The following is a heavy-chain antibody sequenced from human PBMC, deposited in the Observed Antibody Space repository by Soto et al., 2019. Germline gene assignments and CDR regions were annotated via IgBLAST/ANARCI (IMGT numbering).Heavy chain of an antibody. Sequence: SETLSLTCAVSGVSFSSGNWWTWFRQTPQRGLEYIGEIFHDGTANYYPSFERRVAISVDTSKNQFSLKLTSVTAADTAIYFCARLVYDTRLNYMYFDFWGQGALVTVSS. CDR1: GVSFSSGNW. D-gene: IGHD2-8*01. J-gene: IGHJ4*02. CDR2: IFHDGTA. V-gene: IGHV4-4*02. CDR3: ARLVYDTRLNYMYFDF.